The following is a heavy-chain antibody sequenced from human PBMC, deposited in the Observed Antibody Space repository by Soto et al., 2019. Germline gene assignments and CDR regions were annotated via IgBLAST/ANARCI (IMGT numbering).Heavy chain of an antibody. J-gene: IGHJ6*02. CDR3: ARGLEPPNPPAYYYGMDV. V-gene: IGHV3-33*01. CDR1: GFTFSSYG. Sequence: ESGGGVVQPGRSLRLSCAASGFTFSSYGMHWVRQAPGKGLEWVAVIWYDGSNKYYADSVKGRFTISRDNSKNTLYLQMNSLRAEDTAVYYCARGLEPPNPPAYYYGMDVWGQGTTVTVSS. CDR2: IWYDGSNK.